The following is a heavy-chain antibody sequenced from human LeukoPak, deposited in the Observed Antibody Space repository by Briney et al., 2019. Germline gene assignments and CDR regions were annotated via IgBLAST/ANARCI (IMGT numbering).Heavy chain of an antibody. V-gene: IGHV4-59*12. CDR1: GGSISSYY. J-gene: IGHJ4*02. Sequence: PSETLSLTCTVSGGSISSYYWSWIRQPPGKGLEWIGYIYYSGSTNYNPSLKSRVTISVDTSKNQFSLKLSSVTAADTAVYYCARGGVTTVTRDFDYWGQGTLVTVSS. CDR2: IYYSGST. D-gene: IGHD4-17*01. CDR3: ARGGVTTVTRDFDY.